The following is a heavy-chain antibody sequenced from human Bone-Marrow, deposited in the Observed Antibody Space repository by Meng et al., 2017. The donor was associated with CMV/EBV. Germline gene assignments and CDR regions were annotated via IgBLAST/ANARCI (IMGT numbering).Heavy chain of an antibody. V-gene: IGHV3-53*01. CDR1: GFTFSSHA. Sequence: GESLKIPCAASGFTFSSHAMSWVRQAPGKGLNWVSVSYGGQTTYYADSVKGLFNISSDNSKNTVFLQMDGLRVEDTAVYYWAGESGLPNGMDVWGRGTTVTVSS. CDR3: AGESGLPNGMDV. D-gene: IGHD4-11*01. J-gene: IGHJ6*01. CDR2: SYGGQTT.